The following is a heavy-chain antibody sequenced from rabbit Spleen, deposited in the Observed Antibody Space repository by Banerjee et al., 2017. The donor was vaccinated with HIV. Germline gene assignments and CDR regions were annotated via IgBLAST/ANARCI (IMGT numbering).Heavy chain of an antibody. J-gene: IGHJ4*01. CDR2: INTGSSGST. CDR3: ARDNSNYLDYAL. V-gene: IGHV1S40*01. Sequence: QSLEESGGDLVKPGASLTLTCTASGFDFSSNYWILWVRQAPGKGLEWIGYINTGSSGSTYYASWAKGRFTISKTSSTTVTLQMTGLTAADTATYFCARDNSNYLDYALWGPGTLVTVS. D-gene: IGHD7-1*01. CDR1: GFDFSSNYW.